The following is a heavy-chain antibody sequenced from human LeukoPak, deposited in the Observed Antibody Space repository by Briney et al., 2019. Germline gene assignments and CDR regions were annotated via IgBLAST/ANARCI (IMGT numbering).Heavy chain of an antibody. CDR3: ARDRGVWYFDL. D-gene: IGHD3-10*01. CDR2: IYHSGST. CDR1: GYSISSGYY. V-gene: IGHV4-38-2*02. J-gene: IGHJ2*01. Sequence: TASETLSLTCAVSGYSISSGYYWGWIRQPPGKGLESIGSIYHSGSTYYNPSLKSRVTISVDTSKNQFSLKLSSVTAADTAVYYCARDRGVWYFDLWGRGTLVIVSS.